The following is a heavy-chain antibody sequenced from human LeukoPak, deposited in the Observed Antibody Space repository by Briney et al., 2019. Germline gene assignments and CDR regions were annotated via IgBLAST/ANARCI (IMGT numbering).Heavy chain of an antibody. CDR3: AKLRSSGLVDFDY. CDR2: ISWNSGSI. V-gene: IGHV3-9*01. Sequence: PGGSLRLSCAASGFTFDDYAMHWVRRAPGKGLEWVSGISWNSGSIGYADSVKGRFTISRDNAKNSLYLQMNSLRAEDTALYYCAKLRSSGLVDFDYWGQGTLVTVSS. D-gene: IGHD6-19*01. CDR1: GFTFDDYA. J-gene: IGHJ4*02.